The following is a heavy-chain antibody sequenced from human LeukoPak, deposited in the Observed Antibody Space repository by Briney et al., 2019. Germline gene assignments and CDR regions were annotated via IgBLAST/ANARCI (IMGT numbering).Heavy chain of an antibody. V-gene: IGHV4-34*01. CDR1: GGSFSGYY. J-gene: IGHJ6*03. CDR3: ARDRHMDV. Sequence: SETLSLTCAVYGGSFSGYYWTWIRQPPGKGLEWIGEINHVGSTKYNPSLKSRATMSVDPSKNQFSLKLSAVTAADTAVYYCARDRHMDVWGKGTTVTVSS. CDR2: INHVGST.